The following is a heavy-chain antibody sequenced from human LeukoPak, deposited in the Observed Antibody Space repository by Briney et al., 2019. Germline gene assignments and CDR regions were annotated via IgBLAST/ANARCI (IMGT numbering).Heavy chain of an antibody. V-gene: IGHV1-69*05. CDR2: IISIFGTA. D-gene: IGHD6-19*01. CDR3: ARGNWDSSGWYYGY. J-gene: IGHJ4*02. CDR1: GGTFSSYA. Sequence: KVSCKASGGTFSSYAISWVRQAPGQGLEWMGRIISIFGTANYAQKFQGRVTITTDESTNTAYMELSSLRSEDTAVYYCARGNWDSSGWYYGYWGQGTRVTVSS.